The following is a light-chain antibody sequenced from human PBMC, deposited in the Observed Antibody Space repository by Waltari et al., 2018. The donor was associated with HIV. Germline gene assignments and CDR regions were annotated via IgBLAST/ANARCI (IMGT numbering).Light chain of an antibody. V-gene: IGLV2-11*01. CDR2: DVS. Sequence: QSALTQPRSVSGSPGQSVTISCSGTNSDVGGYNYVSWYQQHPGKAPKLMISDVSRRPSGVPDRFSGSKSGNTASLTISGLQAEDEADYYCCSYAGSYTLYVFGTGTKVTVL. CDR3: CSYAGSYTLYV. J-gene: IGLJ1*01. CDR1: NSDVGGYNY.